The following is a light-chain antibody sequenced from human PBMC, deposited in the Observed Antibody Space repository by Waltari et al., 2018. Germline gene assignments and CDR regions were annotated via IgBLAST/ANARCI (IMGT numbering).Light chain of an antibody. V-gene: IGKV3-20*01. CDR2: GAS. CDR3: QHYERLPAT. Sequence: EIVLTQSPGTLSLSPGARATLPCRASQSVSRALAWYQQKPGQAPRLLIYGASNRATGIPDRFSGSGSGTDFSLTISRLDPEDVAVYYCQHYERLPATFGQGTKVEIK. CDR1: QSVSRA. J-gene: IGKJ1*01.